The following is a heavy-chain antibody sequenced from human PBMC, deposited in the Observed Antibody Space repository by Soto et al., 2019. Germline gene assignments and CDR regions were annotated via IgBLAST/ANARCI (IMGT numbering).Heavy chain of an antibody. CDR1: GFTLSTYA. J-gene: IGHJ4*02. CDR3: AKGFTPTYSGSYCAF. Sequence: EVQLLESGGGLVQPGGSLRLSCVASGFTLSTYAMYWVRQAPGKGLEWVSAISGSDGTTSYVDSVKGRFTISRDNSKNTLYLQMNRLRAEDTAVYYCAKGFTPTYSGSYCAFWGQGTLVIVSS. D-gene: IGHD1-26*01. CDR2: ISGSDGTT. V-gene: IGHV3-23*01.